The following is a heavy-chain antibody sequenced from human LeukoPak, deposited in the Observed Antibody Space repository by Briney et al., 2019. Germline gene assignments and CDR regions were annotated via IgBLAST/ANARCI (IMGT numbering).Heavy chain of an antibody. CDR2: IYPGDSDV. D-gene: IGHD3-10*01. CDR1: GYNFNTHW. J-gene: IGHJ4*02. Sequence: GESLKISCRTSGYNFNTHWIGWVRQLPGKGLEWMGIIYPGDSDVKYSPSFEGQVTISADKSVSTAYLQWSGLKASDTALYYCARLFSSSSWFGGFDYWGQGTLVTVSS. CDR3: ARLFSSSSWFGGFDY. V-gene: IGHV5-51*01.